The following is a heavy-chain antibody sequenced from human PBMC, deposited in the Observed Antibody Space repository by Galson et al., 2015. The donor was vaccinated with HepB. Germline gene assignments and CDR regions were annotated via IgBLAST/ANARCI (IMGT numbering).Heavy chain of an antibody. D-gene: IGHD2-15*01. CDR3: AKRAGEAYCPFDH. V-gene: IGHV3-23*01. J-gene: IGHJ4*02. CDR2: ISGSGGST. Sequence: SLRLSCAASGFTFSRYAMSWVRQAPGKGLGWVSAISGSGGSTNHADSVKGRFTISRDNSKNTLCLQMNSLRAEDTAVYYCAKRAGEAYCPFDHWGPGTLVTVSS. CDR1: GFTFSRYA.